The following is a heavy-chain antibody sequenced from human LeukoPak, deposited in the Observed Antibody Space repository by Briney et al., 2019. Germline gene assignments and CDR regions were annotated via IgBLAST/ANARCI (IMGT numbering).Heavy chain of an antibody. V-gene: IGHV4-39*01. Sequence: SETLSLTCTVSGGSISSSSYYWGWIRQPPGKGLEWIGSIYYSGSTYYNPSLKSRVTISVDTSKNQFSLKLSSVTAADMAVYYCARLDTAMVYYYMDVWGKGTTVTVSS. CDR1: GGSISSSSYY. D-gene: IGHD5-18*01. J-gene: IGHJ6*03. CDR3: ARLDTAMVYYYMDV. CDR2: IYYSGST.